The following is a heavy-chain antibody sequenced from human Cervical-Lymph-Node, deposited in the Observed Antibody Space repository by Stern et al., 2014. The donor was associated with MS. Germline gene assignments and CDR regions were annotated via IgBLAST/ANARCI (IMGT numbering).Heavy chain of an antibody. CDR2: ISDTGTT. CDR3: ARDPSTTASDWFFDL. Sequence: QLQLQESGPGLVKPSETLSLTCTVSGGAVSDYYWTWIRPRPGTGLEWIGYISDTGTTNYNPSLHSRVTITLDTSQNQVSLRLRSVTAADTAVYYCARDPSTTASDWFFDLWGRGSLVTVSS. CDR1: GGAVSDYY. D-gene: IGHD2-21*02. J-gene: IGHJ2*01. V-gene: IGHV4-59*02.